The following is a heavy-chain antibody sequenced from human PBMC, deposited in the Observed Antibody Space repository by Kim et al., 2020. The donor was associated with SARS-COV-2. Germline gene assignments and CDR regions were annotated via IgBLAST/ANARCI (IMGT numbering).Heavy chain of an antibody. CDR3: ARQTSAYSTLDY. V-gene: IGHV4-39*01. Sequence: SETLSLTCTLSSGSISSSSYYWVWIRQPHGNGLDVIGKIHYLGSTDYNPSLKSRVTISIDTSKKYFSLKLTSVTAADTAVYFCARQTSAYSTLDYWGQRALVTVSS. CDR1: SGSISSSSYY. J-gene: IGHJ4*02. CDR2: IHYLGST. D-gene: IGHD3-22*01.